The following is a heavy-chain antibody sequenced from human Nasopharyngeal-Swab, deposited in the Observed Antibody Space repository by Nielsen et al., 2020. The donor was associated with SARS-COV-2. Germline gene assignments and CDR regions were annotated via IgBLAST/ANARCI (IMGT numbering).Heavy chain of an antibody. J-gene: IGHJ6*02. D-gene: IGHD5-18*01. Sequence: TLSLTCTVSGGSISSGGYYWSWIRQHPGKGLEWIGYIYYSGSTYYNPSLKSRVTISVDTSKNQFSLKLSSVTAADTAVYYCAREGYSYGYSPSYYGMDVWGQGTTVTVSS. CDR3: AREGYSYGYSPSYYGMDV. CDR2: IYYSGST. V-gene: IGHV4-31*03. CDR1: GGSISSGGYY.